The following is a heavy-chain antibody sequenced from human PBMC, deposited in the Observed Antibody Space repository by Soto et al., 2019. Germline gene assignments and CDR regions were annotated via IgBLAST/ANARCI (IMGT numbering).Heavy chain of an antibody. CDR2: IYYSGST. D-gene: IGHD1-26*01. CDR3: ARAGLGDGSDY. J-gene: IGHJ4*02. Sequence: QVQLQESGPGLVKPSETLSLTCTVSGGSVSSGSYYWSWIRQPPGKGLEWIGYIYYSGSTNYNPSLKSRVTISVATSKNQFSLKLSSVTSADTAVYYCARAGLGDGSDYWGQGTLVTVSS. V-gene: IGHV4-61*01. CDR1: GGSVSSGSYY.